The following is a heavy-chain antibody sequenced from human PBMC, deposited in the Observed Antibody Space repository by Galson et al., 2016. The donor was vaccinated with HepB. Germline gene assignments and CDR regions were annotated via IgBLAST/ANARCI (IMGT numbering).Heavy chain of an antibody. V-gene: IGHV4-39*01. J-gene: IGHJ4*02. CDR3: ARQSASYHYFDS. D-gene: IGHD1-26*01. Sequence: LSLTCTVSGGSISDTYYWDWIRQPPGKGLEWIGNMYFSGGTYSKPSLKSRVTISADTSKNQFSLKLSSVTVADTAVYYCARQSASYHYFDSWGQGTLVTVSS. CDR1: GGSISDTYY. CDR2: MYFSGGT.